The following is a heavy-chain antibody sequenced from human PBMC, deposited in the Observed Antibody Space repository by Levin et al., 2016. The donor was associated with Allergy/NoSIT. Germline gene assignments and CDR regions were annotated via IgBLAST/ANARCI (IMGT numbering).Heavy chain of an antibody. Sequence: WIRQPPGKALEWLALIDWDDDKYYSTSLKTRLTISKDTSKNQVVLTMTNMDPVDTATYYCARIQCYYDIRGVQYYYGMDVWGQGTTVTVSS. D-gene: IGHD3-22*01. V-gene: IGHV2-70*01. J-gene: IGHJ6*02. CDR3: ARIQCYYDIRGVQYYYGMDV. CDR2: IDWDDDK.